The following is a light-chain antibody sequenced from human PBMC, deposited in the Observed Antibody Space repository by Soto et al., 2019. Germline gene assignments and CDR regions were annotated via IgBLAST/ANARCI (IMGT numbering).Light chain of an antibody. Sequence: EIVMKQSPATLSVSPGEKATLSCWASQSVSNYLAWYQQKPGQAPRLLIYGASTRATGIPARFSGSGSGTEFTLTISSLQSEDFAVYYCQQYNNWPLSFGPGTKVDIK. V-gene: IGKV3-15*01. J-gene: IGKJ3*01. CDR3: QQYNNWPLS. CDR2: GAS. CDR1: QSVSNY.